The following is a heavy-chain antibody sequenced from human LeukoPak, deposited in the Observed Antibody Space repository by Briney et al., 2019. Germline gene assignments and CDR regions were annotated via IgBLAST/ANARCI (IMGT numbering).Heavy chain of an antibody. CDR3: ARVVGATHFDY. V-gene: IGHV3-7*04. Sequence: GGSLRLSCEASGFTFSSYWMGWVRQAPGKGLEWVANIKQDGSEKYYEGSVKGRFTISRDKAKNSLYLQMNSLRAEDTAVYYCARVVGATHFDYWGQGTLVTVSS. CDR1: GFTFSSYW. CDR2: IKQDGSEK. J-gene: IGHJ4*02. D-gene: IGHD1-26*01.